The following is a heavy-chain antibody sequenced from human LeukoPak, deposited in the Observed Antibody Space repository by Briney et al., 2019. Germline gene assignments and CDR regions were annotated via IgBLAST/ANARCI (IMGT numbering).Heavy chain of an antibody. Sequence: PGGSLRLSCAASGFTFSSYSMNWVRQAPGKGLEWVSFISSSSSYIYYTDSVKGRFTISRDNAKNSLYLQLNSLRAEDTAVYYCAREGDGYNSPIDYWGQGTLVTVSS. V-gene: IGHV3-21*01. CDR3: AREGDGYNSPIDY. CDR1: GFTFSSYS. J-gene: IGHJ4*02. D-gene: IGHD5-24*01. CDR2: ISSSSSYI.